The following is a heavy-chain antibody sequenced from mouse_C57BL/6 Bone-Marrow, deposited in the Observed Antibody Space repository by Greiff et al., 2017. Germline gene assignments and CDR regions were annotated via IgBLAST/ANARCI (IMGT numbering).Heavy chain of an antibody. J-gene: IGHJ3*01. CDR2: IYPRSGNT. Sequence: QVQLQQSGAELARPGASVKLSCKASGYTFTSYGISWVKQRTGQGLEWIGEIYPRSGNTYYNEKFKGKATLTADKSSSTAYMELRSLTSEDSAVYYCARRNMRDVYLAGFGYWGQGTLVTVSA. D-gene: IGHD2-3*01. CDR3: ARRNMRDVYLAGFGY. V-gene: IGHV1-81*01. CDR1: GYTFTSYG.